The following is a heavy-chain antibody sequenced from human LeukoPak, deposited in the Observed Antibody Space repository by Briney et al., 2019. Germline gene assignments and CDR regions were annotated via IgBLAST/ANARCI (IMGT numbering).Heavy chain of an antibody. CDR2: IYTSGNS. Sequence: SETLSLTCTVSGGSISPYYWSWIRQPAGKGLEWIGRIYTSGNSNYNPSLKGRVTMSVDTSKNQFSLKLASVTAADTAVYYCARAGHGSGSSVDYWGQGTLVTVSS. D-gene: IGHD3-10*01. J-gene: IGHJ4*02. CDR3: ARAGHGSGSSVDY. CDR1: GGSISPYY. V-gene: IGHV4-4*07.